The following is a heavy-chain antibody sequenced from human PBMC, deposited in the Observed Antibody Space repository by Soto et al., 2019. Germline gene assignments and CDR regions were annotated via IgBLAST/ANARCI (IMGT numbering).Heavy chain of an antibody. Sequence: EVQLVESGGGLIQPGGSLRLSCAASGFTVSSTYMSWVRQAPRKGLEWVSITYSGGSTHYADSVKGRFTISRDNSRNTLDLEMNSLRAEDTAVYYCARDRLTLGVREYQGMDVWGQGTTVTVSS. CDR3: ARDRLTLGVREYQGMDV. CDR1: GFTVSSTY. J-gene: IGHJ6*02. D-gene: IGHD2-8*01. CDR2: TYSGGST. V-gene: IGHV3-53*01.